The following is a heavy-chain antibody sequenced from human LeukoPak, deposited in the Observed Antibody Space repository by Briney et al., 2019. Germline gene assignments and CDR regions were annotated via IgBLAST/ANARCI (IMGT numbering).Heavy chain of an antibody. CDR3: TRSRVGDGYNSGGDY. V-gene: IGHV3-73*01. CDR1: GFTFSGSA. J-gene: IGHJ4*02. CDR2: IRSKANSYAT. Sequence: PGGSLRLSCAASGFTFSGSAMHWVRQASGKGLEWVGRIRSKANSYATAYAASVKGRFTISRDNSKNTAYLQMNSLKTEDTAVYYCTRSRVGDGYNSGGDYWGQGTLVTVSS. D-gene: IGHD5-24*01.